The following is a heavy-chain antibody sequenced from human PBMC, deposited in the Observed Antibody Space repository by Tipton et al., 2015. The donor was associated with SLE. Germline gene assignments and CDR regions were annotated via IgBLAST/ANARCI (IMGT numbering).Heavy chain of an antibody. V-gene: IGHV4-59*01. CDR3: AREDEYSSSPGSFDF. Sequence: TLSLTCTVSGGSISNYYWSWIRQTSGKGLEWIGHIYYSGSTNYNPSLTSRVTISVDTSKNQFSLTLTSLIAADTAVYYCAREDEYSSSPGSFDFWGRGAMVTVSS. J-gene: IGHJ3*01. CDR1: GGSISNYY. CDR2: IYYSGST. D-gene: IGHD6-6*01.